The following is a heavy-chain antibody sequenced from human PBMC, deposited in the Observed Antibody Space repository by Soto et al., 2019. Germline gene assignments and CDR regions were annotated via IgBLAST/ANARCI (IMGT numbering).Heavy chain of an antibody. Sequence: PWGSLRISSASSGFTFSSYGMHWVRQAPGRGLEWLAVIPYDGSNKYYADSVKGRFTISRDNSKNTLYLQMKSLRAEDTAVYYCARDTEDSSGYYYASFDYWGQGTMVTVSS. D-gene: IGHD3-22*01. CDR3: ARDTEDSSGYYYASFDY. CDR1: GFTFSSYG. V-gene: IGHV3-30-3*01. CDR2: IPYDGSNK. J-gene: IGHJ4*02.